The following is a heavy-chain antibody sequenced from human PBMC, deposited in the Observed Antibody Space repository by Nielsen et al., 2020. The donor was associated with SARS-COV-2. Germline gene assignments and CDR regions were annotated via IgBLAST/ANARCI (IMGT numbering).Heavy chain of an antibody. V-gene: IGHV3-21*01. CDR3: ASDPGFGESPTPGYYYYGMDV. Sequence: GESLKISCAASGFTFDDYGMNWVRQAPGKGLEWVSSISSSSSYIYYADSVKGRFTISRDNAKNSLYLQMNSLRAEDTAVYYCASDPGFGESPTPGYYYYGMDVWGQGTTVTVSS. CDR2: ISSSSSYI. CDR1: GFTFDDYG. J-gene: IGHJ6*02. D-gene: IGHD3-10*01.